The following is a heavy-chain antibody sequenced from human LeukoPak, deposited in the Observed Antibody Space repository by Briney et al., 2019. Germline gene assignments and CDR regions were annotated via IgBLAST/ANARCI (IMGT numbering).Heavy chain of an antibody. Sequence: HPGGSLRLSCAASVFIFSTYAMSWVRQAPGKGLEWVSAISGSGGSTYYADSVKGRFTIFRDNSKNTLYLQMNSLRAEDTAIYYCARDSPTFDIWGQGTMVTVSS. J-gene: IGHJ3*02. CDR1: VFIFSTYA. CDR2: ISGSGGST. CDR3: ARDSPTFDI. V-gene: IGHV3-23*01.